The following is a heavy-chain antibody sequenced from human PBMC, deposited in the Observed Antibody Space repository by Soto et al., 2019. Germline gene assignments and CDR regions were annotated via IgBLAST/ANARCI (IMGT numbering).Heavy chain of an antibody. CDR2: ISANNGKT. V-gene: IGHV1-18*04. J-gene: IGHJ5*02. D-gene: IGHD3-22*01. CDR3: ARKIMPYYHDGSGHGGFDP. Sequence: QAQLVQSGAEVKRPGASVKVSCTASGYTFTGYGIAWVRQAPGQGLEWMGWISANNGKTDYAQTLQGRVTMTTDTSTTTAYMELRGLRSDYTAIYYCARKIMPYYHDGSGHGGFDPWGQGTLVTVSS. CDR1: GYTFTGYG.